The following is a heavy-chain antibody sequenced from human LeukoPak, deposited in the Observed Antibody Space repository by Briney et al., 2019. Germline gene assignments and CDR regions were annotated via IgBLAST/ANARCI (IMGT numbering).Heavy chain of an antibody. D-gene: IGHD1-26*01. V-gene: IGHV1-2*02. CDR2: INPNSGGT. J-gene: IGHJ4*02. CDR3: ARAVHGRGSYHY. CDR1: GYTFTGYY. Sequence: ASVKVSCKASGYTFTGYYMHWVRQAAGQGGEWMGWINPNSGGTNYAQKFQGRVTMTRDTSISTAYMQLSRLRSDDTAVYYCARAVHGRGSYHYWGQGNLVTVSS.